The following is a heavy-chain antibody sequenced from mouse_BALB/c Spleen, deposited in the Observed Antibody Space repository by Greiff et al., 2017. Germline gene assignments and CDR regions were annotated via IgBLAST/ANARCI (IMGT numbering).Heavy chain of an antibody. CDR2: IYPSDSYT. CDR1: GYTFTSYW. D-gene: IGHD2-2*01. V-gene: IGHV1-69*02. CDR3: TRDGYDGYYAMDY. Sequence: VQLQQPGAELVRPGASVKLSCKASGYTFTSYWINWVKQRPGQGLEWIGNIYPSDSYTNYNQKFKDKATLTVDKSSSTAYMQLSSPTSEDSAVYYCTRDGYDGYYAMDYWGQGTSVTVSS. J-gene: IGHJ4*01.